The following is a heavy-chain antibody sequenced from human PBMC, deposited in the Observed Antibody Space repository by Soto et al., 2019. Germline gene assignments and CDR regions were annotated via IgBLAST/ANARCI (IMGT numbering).Heavy chain of an antibody. V-gene: IGHV3-53*01. Sequence: EVQLVESGGNLIQPGGSLRLSCAASGFTVTNKYMTWVRQAPGKGLEWVSLIYSGGATSYADSVKGRFTISSDNSRGILYLQGNRRRAEDTAVYYCARVDYGDYGWYVDLWGRGSLVTVSS. D-gene: IGHD4-17*01. CDR3: ARVDYGDYGWYVDL. CDR1: GFTVTNKY. J-gene: IGHJ2*01. CDR2: IYSGGAT.